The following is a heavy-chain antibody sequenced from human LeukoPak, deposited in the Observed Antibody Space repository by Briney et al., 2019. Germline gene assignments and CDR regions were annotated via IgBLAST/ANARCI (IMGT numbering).Heavy chain of an antibody. J-gene: IGHJ4*02. Sequence: SETLSLTCTVSGGSISSYYWGWIRQPPGKGLEWIGSIYYSGSTYYNPSLKSRVTISVDTSKNQFSLKLSSVTAADTAVYYCARLVASMGDFDYWGQGTLVTVSS. CDR2: IYYSGST. V-gene: IGHV4-39*01. D-gene: IGHD5-12*01. CDR1: GGSISSYY. CDR3: ARLVASMGDFDY.